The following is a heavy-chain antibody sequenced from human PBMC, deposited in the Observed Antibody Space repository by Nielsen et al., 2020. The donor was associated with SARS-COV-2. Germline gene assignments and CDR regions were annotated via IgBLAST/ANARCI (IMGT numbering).Heavy chain of an antibody. CDR2: IYSSSTI. V-gene: IGHV3-53*01. Sequence: GGSLRLSCAASGFTVSSNYMSWVRQAPGKGLEWVSVIYSSSTIYYADSVKGRFTISRDNAKNSLYLQMNSLRDEDTAVYYCARVSVAVAKYDAFDIWGQGTMVTVSS. D-gene: IGHD6-19*01. J-gene: IGHJ3*02. CDR1: GFTVSSNY. CDR3: ARVSVAVAKYDAFDI.